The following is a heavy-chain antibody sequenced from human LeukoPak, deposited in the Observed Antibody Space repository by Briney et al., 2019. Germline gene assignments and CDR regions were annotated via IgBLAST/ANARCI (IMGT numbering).Heavy chain of an antibody. CDR2: INPSGGST. D-gene: IGHD3-10*01. CDR3: ATSFRAVNWFDP. V-gene: IGHV1-46*01. CDR1: GYTFTRYY. J-gene: IGHJ5*02. Sequence: ASVKVSCKASGYTFTRYYMNWVRKAPGQGLEWMGIINPSGGSTNYAQKFQGRVTMTRDTSTSTIYMEVSSLRSEDTAVYYCATSFRAVNWFDPWGQGTLVTVSS.